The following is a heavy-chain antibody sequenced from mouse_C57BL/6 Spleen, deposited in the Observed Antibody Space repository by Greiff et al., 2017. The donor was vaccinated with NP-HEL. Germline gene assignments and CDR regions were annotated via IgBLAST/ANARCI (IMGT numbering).Heavy chain of an antibody. D-gene: IGHD1-1*01. CDR1: GYSITSGYD. CDR3: ARAGGYGSSYSMDY. V-gene: IGHV3-1*01. CDR2: ISYSGST. J-gene: IGHJ4*01. Sequence: EVKLEESGPGMVKPSQSLSLTCTVTGYSITSGYDWHWIRHFPGNKLEWMGYISYSGSTNYNPSLKSRISITHDTSKNHFFLKLNSVTTEDTATYYCARAGGYGSSYSMDYWGQGTSVTVSS.